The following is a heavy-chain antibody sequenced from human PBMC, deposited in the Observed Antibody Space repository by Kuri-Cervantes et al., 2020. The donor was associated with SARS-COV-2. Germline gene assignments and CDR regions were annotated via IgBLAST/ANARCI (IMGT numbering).Heavy chain of an antibody. CDR3: ASLQSSSDFWSGYPWVRGWFDP. J-gene: IGHJ5*02. CDR1: GFTFSSYG. V-gene: IGHV3-30*19. Sequence: GESLKISCAASGFTFSSYGMRWVRQAPGKGLEWVAVISYDGSNKYYADSVKGRFTISRDNSKNTLYLQMNSLRAEDTAVYYCASLQSSSDFWSGYPWVRGWFDPWGQGTLVTVSS. D-gene: IGHD3-3*01. CDR2: ISYDGSNK.